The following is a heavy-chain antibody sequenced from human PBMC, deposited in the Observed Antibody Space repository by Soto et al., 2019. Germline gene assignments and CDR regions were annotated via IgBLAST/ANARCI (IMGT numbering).Heavy chain of an antibody. CDR1: GFTFSSYG. Sequence: PGGSLRLSCAASGFTFSSYGMHWVRQAPGKGLEWVAVIWYDGSNKYYADSVKGRFTISRDNSKNTLYLQMNSLRAEDTAVYYCARDCYDFWSGPSTYYYYGMDVWGQGATVTVSS. CDR2: IWYDGSNK. D-gene: IGHD3-3*01. J-gene: IGHJ6*02. CDR3: ARDCYDFWSGPSTYYYYGMDV. V-gene: IGHV3-33*01.